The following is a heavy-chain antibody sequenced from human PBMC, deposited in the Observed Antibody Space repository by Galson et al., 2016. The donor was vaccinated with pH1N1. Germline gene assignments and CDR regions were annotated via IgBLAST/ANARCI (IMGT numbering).Heavy chain of an antibody. CDR2: ISSSSTYI. J-gene: IGHJ3*01. V-gene: IGHV3-21*01. CDR1: GIIFSNYG. CDR3: ARALYYGGNSIAFDV. Sequence: SLRLSCAASGIIFSNYGVSWVRQAPGKGLEWVSSISSSSTYIYYADSVRGRFTISRDNAKNSLYLQMNSLRAEDTAIYYCARALYYGGNSIAFDVWGQGTMVTVSS. D-gene: IGHD4-23*01.